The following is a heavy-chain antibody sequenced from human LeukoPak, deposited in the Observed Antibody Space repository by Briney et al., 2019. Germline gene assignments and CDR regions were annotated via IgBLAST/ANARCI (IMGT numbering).Heavy chain of an antibody. D-gene: IGHD6-13*01. CDR3: ARHQAGDY. CDR2: IYPGYYDT. V-gene: IGHV5-51*01. CDR1: GYCLSSYW. J-gene: IGHJ4*02. Sequence: VESLMISCKCSGYCLSSYWIAGVRQMPGKGLEWMGIIYPGYYDTRYSPSYQRQVTISADKSTSTAYLQWSSLKVSDTAMYYCARHQAGDYWGQGTVVNVSP.